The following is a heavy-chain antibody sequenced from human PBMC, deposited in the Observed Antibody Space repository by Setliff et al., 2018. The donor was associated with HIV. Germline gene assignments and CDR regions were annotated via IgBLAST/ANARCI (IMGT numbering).Heavy chain of an antibody. J-gene: IGHJ6*03. V-gene: IGHV4-34*01. Sequence: PSETLSLTCAVYGGSFSGYYWSWIRRPPGKGLEWIGEINHSGSTNYNPSLKSRVTISVDTSKNQFSLKLSSVTAADTAVYYCARSGDFWSGYYYYYYYMDVWGKGTTVTVSS. CDR2: INHSGST. CDR1: GGSFSGYY. CDR3: ARSGDFWSGYYYYYYYMDV. D-gene: IGHD3-3*01.